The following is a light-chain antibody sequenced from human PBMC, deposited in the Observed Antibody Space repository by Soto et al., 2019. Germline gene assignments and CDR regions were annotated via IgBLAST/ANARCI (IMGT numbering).Light chain of an antibody. Sequence: QSVLTQPPSASGTPGQRVTISCSGSSSNIGSNYVYWYQQLPGTAPKLLIYRNNQRPSGVPDRFSGSKSGTSASLAISGLRSKDEADYYCAAWDDSLSGNWVFGGGTKVTVL. V-gene: IGLV1-47*01. CDR1: SSNIGSNY. CDR3: AAWDDSLSGNWV. CDR2: RNN. J-gene: IGLJ3*02.